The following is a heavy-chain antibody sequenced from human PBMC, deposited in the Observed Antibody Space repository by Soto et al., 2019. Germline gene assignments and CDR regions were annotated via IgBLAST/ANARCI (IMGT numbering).Heavy chain of an antibody. CDR1: GGTFSSYA. CDR3: AKNPENYYYGMDV. J-gene: IGHJ6*02. Sequence: QVQLVQSGAEVKKPGSSVKVSCEASGGTFSSYAISWVRQAPGQGLEWMGGIIPIFGTANYAQKFQGRVTXTXDXXTSTAYMELSSLRSEDTAVYYCAKNPENYYYGMDVWGQGTTVTVSS. V-gene: IGHV1-69*05. CDR2: IIPIFGTA.